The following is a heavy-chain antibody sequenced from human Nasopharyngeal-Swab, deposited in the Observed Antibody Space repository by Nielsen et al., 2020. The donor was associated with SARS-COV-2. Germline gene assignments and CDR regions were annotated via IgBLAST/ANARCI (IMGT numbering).Heavy chain of an antibody. Sequence: GGSLRLSCAASGFTFSSYAMHWVRQAPGKGLEWVAVISYDGSNKYYADSVKGRFTISRDNSKNTLYLQMNSLRAEDTAVYYCAKDSRYLDWDGMDVWGQGITVTVSS. V-gene: IGHV3-30-3*01. CDR2: ISYDGSNK. CDR3: AKDSRYLDWDGMDV. CDR1: GFTFSSYA. J-gene: IGHJ6*02. D-gene: IGHD3-9*01.